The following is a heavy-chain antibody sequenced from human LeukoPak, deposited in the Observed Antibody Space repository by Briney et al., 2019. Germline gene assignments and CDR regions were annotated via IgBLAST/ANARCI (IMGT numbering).Heavy chain of an antibody. J-gene: IGHJ4*02. CDR3: AKDAAYCGGDCYSGHFDY. V-gene: IGHV3-9*01. CDR2: ISWNSGSI. D-gene: IGHD2-21*02. CDR1: GFTFDDYA. Sequence: PGGSLRLSCAASGFTFDDYAMPWVRQAPGKGLEWVSGISWNSGSIGYADSVKGRFTISRDNAKNSLYLQMNSLRAEDTALYYCAKDAAYCGGDCYSGHFDYWGQGTLVTVSS.